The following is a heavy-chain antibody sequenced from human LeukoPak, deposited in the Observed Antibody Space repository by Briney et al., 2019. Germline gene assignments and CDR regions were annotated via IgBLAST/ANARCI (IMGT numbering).Heavy chain of an antibody. CDR1: GGTFSSYA. V-gene: IGHV1-69*04. CDR2: IIPIFGIA. CDR3: AGTYYYGSGSHTPQYYYYGMDV. J-gene: IGHJ6*02. Sequence: SVKVSCKASGGTFSSYAISWVRQAPGQGLEWMGRIIPIFGIANYAQKFQGRVTITADKSTSTAYMELSSLRSEDTAVYYCAGTYYYGSGSHTPQYYYYGMDVWGQGTTVTVSS. D-gene: IGHD3-10*01.